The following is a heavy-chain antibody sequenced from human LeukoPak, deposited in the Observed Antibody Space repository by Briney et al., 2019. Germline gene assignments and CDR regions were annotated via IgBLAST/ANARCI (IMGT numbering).Heavy chain of an antibody. V-gene: IGHV4-39*07. CDR2: IYYSGST. J-gene: IGHJ4*02. CDR3: ARAIEVGAMTPFDY. Sequence: PSETLSLTCTVSGGSISSSTYYWGWIRQPPGKGLEWIGTIYYSGSTYYNPSLKSRVTISVDTSKNQFSLKLTSVTAADTAVYYCARAIEVGAMTPFDYWGQGTLVTVSS. CDR1: GGSISSSTYY. D-gene: IGHD1-26*01.